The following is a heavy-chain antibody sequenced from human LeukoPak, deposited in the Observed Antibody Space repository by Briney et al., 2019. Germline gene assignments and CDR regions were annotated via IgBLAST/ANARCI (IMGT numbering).Heavy chain of an antibody. CDR2: IYTSGST. CDR3: AREGSSSWSGYYYYGMDV. D-gene: IGHD6-13*01. J-gene: IGHJ6*02. Sequence: SETLSLTCTVSGGSISSGSYYWSWIRQPAGKGLEWIGRIYTSGSTNYNPSLKSRVIISVDTSKNQFSLKLSSVTAADTAVYYCAREGSSSWSGYYYYGMDVWGQGTTVTVSS. CDR1: GGSISSGSYY. V-gene: IGHV4-61*02.